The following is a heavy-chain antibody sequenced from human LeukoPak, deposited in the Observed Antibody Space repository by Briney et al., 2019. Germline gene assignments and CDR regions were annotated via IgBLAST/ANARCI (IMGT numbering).Heavy chain of an antibody. Sequence: GGSLRLPCAASGLTFSGSAMSWVRQAPGKGLEWVSLISGSGNSTYYADSVKGRFTISSDNSKNTLYLQMNSLRAEDTAVYYCAKVLVLVSANRYYFDYWGQGTLVTVSS. CDR1: GLTFSGSA. J-gene: IGHJ4*02. CDR3: AKVLVLVSANRYYFDY. D-gene: IGHD2-15*01. CDR2: ISGSGNST. V-gene: IGHV3-23*01.